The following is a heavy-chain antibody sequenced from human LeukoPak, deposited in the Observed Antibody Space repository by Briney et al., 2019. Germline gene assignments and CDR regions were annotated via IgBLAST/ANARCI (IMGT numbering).Heavy chain of an antibody. D-gene: IGHD6-19*01. CDR3: AKSAGRYSSGWYVDY. CDR1: GFSFSSYV. J-gene: IGHJ4*02. V-gene: IGHV3-23*01. CDR2: ISDSGTNT. Sequence: PGGSLRLSCAASGFSFSSYVMSWVRQAPGKGLEWVSAISDSGTNTYYADSVKGRFTIPRDDSKNTLFLHINSLRVDDTAVYYCAKSAGRYSSGWYVDYWGQGTLVTVSS.